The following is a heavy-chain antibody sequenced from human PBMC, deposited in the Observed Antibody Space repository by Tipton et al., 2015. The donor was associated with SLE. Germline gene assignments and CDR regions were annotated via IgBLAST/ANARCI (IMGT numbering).Heavy chain of an antibody. J-gene: IGHJ6*04. Sequence: TLSLTCAVYGGSFSGYYWIWIRQPPGKGLEWIGEITHSGGTNYNPSLKSRVSISVDTSKNQFSLEMRSVTAADTAVYYCTRLQFIFGGMDVWGKGTTVTVSS. CDR2: ITHSGGT. V-gene: IGHV4-34*01. CDR3: TRLQFIFGGMDV. CDR1: GGSFSGYY. D-gene: IGHD3-3*01.